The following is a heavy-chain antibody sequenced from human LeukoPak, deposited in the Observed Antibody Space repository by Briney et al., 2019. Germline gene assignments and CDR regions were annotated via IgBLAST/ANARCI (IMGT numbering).Heavy chain of an antibody. CDR2: ISYDGSNK. Sequence: PGRSLRLSCAASEFTFSSYAMHWVRQAPGKGLEWVAVISYDGSNKYYADSVKGRFTISRDNSKNTLYLQMNSLRAEDTAVYYCARAPASSSSWFYYYGMDVWGKGTTVTVSS. J-gene: IGHJ6*04. D-gene: IGHD6-13*01. CDR1: EFTFSSYA. CDR3: ARAPASSSSWFYYYGMDV. V-gene: IGHV3-30*04.